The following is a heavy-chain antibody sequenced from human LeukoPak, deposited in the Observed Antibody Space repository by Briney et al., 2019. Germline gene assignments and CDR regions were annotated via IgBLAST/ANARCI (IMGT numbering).Heavy chain of an antibody. CDR2: VHYDGSIT. CDR1: GFTFSSYW. CDR3: AKDVSSSGDYYYYYYMDV. Sequence: GGSLRLSCAASGFTFSSYWMSWVRQAPVKGLEWVAFVHYDGSITYYADSVRGRFTISRDNSKNSVSLQMNSLRADDAALYYCAKDVSSSGDYYYYYYMDVWGKGTAVTVSS. V-gene: IGHV3-30*02. J-gene: IGHJ6*03. D-gene: IGHD6-6*01.